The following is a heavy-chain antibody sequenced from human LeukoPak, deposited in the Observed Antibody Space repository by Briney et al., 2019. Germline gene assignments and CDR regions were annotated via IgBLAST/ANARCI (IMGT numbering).Heavy chain of an antibody. D-gene: IGHD1-26*01. CDR1: GFTLSVHW. CDR2: IMSDGSMT. J-gene: IGHJ4*02. CDR3: VKQGTVGEFDY. Sequence: GGSLRLSCAASGFTLSVHWIYCVRPALGKGLLWVERIMSDGSMTNYADSVKGRFNISRDNDKNTLYVQMNSLRAEDSAVYYCVKQGTVGEFDYWGQGTLVTVSS. V-gene: IGHV3-74*01.